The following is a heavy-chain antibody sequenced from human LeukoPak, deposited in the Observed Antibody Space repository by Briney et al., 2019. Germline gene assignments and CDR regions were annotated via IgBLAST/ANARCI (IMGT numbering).Heavy chain of an antibody. CDR3: ARGEVVVAATPFDY. J-gene: IGHJ4*02. D-gene: IGHD2-15*01. CDR1: GGSVSSGSYH. V-gene: IGHV4-61*01. Sequence: SETLSLTCTVSGGSVSSGSYHWSWIRQPPGKGLEWTGYIYYSGSTNYNPSLKSRVTISVDTSKNQFSLKLSSVTAADTAVYYCARGEVVVAATPFDYWGQGTLVTVSS. CDR2: IYYSGST.